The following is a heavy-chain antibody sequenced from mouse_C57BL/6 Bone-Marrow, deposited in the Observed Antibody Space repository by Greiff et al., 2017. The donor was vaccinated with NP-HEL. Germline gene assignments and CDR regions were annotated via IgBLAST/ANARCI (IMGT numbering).Heavy chain of an antibody. J-gene: IGHJ1*03. D-gene: IGHD1-1*01. Sequence: QVQLQQPGAELVRPGSSVKLSCKASGYTFTSYWMDWVKQRPGQGLEWIGNIYPSDSETHYNQKFKDKATLTVDKSSSTAYMQLSSLTSEDSAVYYCARIYGSSSDFDVWGTGTTVTVSS. V-gene: IGHV1-61*01. CDR1: GYTFTSYW. CDR3: ARIYGSSSDFDV. CDR2: IYPSDSET.